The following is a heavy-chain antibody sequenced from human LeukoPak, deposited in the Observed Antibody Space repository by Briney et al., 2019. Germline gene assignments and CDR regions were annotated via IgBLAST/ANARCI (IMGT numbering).Heavy chain of an antibody. CDR1: GFTVSSNY. CDR2: IYSGGST. CDR3: ARSIAVGGNFDY. J-gene: IGHJ4*02. V-gene: IGHV3-53*01. D-gene: IGHD6-13*01. Sequence: GGSLRLSCAASGFTVSSNYMTWVRQAPGRGLEWVSVIYSGGSTYYADSVKGRFTISRDNSENTLYLQMNSLRTEDTAVYYCARSIAVGGNFDYWGQGTLVTVSS.